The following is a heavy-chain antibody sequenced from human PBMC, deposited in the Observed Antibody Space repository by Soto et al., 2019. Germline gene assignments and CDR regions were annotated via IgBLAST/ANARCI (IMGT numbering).Heavy chain of an antibody. V-gene: IGHV4-59*01. CDR2: IYYTGST. CDR3: ANFNWYLDL. J-gene: IGHJ2*01. Sequence: PSETLSLTCTVSGGSISSYYWSWIRQPPGKGLEWIGYIYYTGSTNYNPSLKSRVTISVDTSKNQFSLQLSSVTAADTAVYYCANFNWYLDLWGRGILVTVSS. CDR1: GGSISSYY.